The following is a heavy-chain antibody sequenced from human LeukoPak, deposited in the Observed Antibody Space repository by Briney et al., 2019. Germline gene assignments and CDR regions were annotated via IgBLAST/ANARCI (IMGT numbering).Heavy chain of an antibody. CDR3: ARTPRGTQLPAAMDWYFDY. V-gene: IGHV1-8*01. CDR1: GYTFTSYD. CDR2: MNPNSGNT. J-gene: IGHJ4*02. Sequence: GASVKVSCKASGYTFTSYDISWVRQATGQGLEWMGWMNPNSGNTGYAQKFQGRVTMTRNTSISTAYMELSSLRSEDTAVYYCARTPRGTQLPAAMDWYFDYWGQGTLVTVSS. D-gene: IGHD2-2*01.